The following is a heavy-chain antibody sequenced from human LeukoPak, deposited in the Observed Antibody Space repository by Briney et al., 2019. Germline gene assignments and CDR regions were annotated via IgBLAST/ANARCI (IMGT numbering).Heavy chain of an antibody. D-gene: IGHD6-13*01. J-gene: IGHJ4*02. CDR2: IKQDGSEK. CDR3: ARVRRGIAAAGRNDY. Sequence: QPGGSLRLSCAASGFTFSSYWMSWVRQAPGKGLEWVANIKQDGSEKYYVDSVKGRFTISRDNAKNSLYLQMNSLRAEDTAVYYCARVRRGIAAAGRNDYWGQGTLVTVSS. V-gene: IGHV3-7*01. CDR1: GFTFSSYW.